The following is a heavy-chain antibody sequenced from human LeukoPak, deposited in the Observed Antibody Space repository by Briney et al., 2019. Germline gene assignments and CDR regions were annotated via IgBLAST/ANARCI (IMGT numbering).Heavy chain of an antibody. Sequence: GESLKISCKGLGYDFSTYWNAWVRQRPGKGLEWMGVIYPGGSETRYDPSFQGQVTISADRSTSTAYLQWSSLRASDTAMYYCARASRDGYNQNFDHWGQGTLVTVSS. CDR2: IYPGGSET. CDR3: ARASRDGYNQNFDH. D-gene: IGHD5-24*01. CDR1: GYDFSTYW. J-gene: IGHJ4*02. V-gene: IGHV5-51*01.